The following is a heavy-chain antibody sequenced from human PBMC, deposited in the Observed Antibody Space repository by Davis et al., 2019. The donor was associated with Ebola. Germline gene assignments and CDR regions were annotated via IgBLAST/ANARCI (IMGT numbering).Heavy chain of an antibody. D-gene: IGHD6-19*01. CDR1: GFVFSSYV. J-gene: IGHJ3*01. CDR3: AKDTSNVWLDV. V-gene: IGHV3-23*01. Sequence: GESLKISCAASGFVFSSYVMSWVRRAPGKGLEWVSTLGLSDDKYYADSVKGRFTISRDNSKNTLHLQMNSLRVEDTAIYYCAKDTSNVWLDVWGQGTMVTVSS. CDR2: LGLSDDK.